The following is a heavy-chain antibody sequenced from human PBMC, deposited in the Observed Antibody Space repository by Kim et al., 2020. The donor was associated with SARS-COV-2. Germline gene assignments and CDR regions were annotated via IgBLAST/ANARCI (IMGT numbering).Heavy chain of an antibody. CDR1: GGSISSSSYY. V-gene: IGHV4-39*01. D-gene: IGHD6-19*01. CDR3: ASLRRGAVAGIIGTSNNWFDP. Sequence: SETLSLTCTVSGGSISSSSYYWGWIRQPPGKGLEWIGSIYDSGSTYYNPSLKSRVTISVDTSKNQFSLKLSSVTAADTAVYYCASLRRGAVAGIIGTSNNWFDPWGQGTLVTVSS. CDR2: IYDSGST. J-gene: IGHJ5*02.